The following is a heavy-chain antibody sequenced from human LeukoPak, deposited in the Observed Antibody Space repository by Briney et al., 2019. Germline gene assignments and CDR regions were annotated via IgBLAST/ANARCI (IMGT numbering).Heavy chain of an antibody. Sequence: GESLKISCKGSGYSFTSYWIGWVRQMPGKGLEWMGIIYPGDSDTRYSPSFQGQVTISADKSISTAYLQWSSLKASDTAMYYCARGADGYKRTNAFDIWGQGTMVTVSS. J-gene: IGHJ3*02. D-gene: IGHD5-24*01. CDR2: IYPGDSDT. CDR3: ARGADGYKRTNAFDI. V-gene: IGHV5-51*01. CDR1: GYSFTSYW.